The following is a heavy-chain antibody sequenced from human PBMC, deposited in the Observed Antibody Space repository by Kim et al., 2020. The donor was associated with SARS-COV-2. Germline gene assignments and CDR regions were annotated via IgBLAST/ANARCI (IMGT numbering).Heavy chain of an antibody. J-gene: IGHJ6*02. CDR2: INHSGST. V-gene: IGHV4-34*01. CDR3: ARWRYSSSRNYGMDV. CDR1: GGSFSGYY. D-gene: IGHD6-13*01. Sequence: SETLSLTCAVYGGSFSGYYWSWIRQPPGKGLEWIGEINHSGSTNYNPSLKSRVTISVDTSKNQFSLKLSSVTAADTAVYYCARWRYSSSRNYGMDVWGQGTTVTVSS.